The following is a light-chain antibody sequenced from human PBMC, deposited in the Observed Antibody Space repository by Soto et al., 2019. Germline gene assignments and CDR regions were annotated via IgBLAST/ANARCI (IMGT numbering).Light chain of an antibody. Sequence: EVVVTQSPATLSVSPGERATLSCRASQSVSFYVAWYQQKPGQAPRLLIFGASARATGIPARFSGSGSGTDFTLTISSLQSEDFAVYYGQQYKKWPLIFGGGTKVEIK. CDR3: QQYKKWPLI. CDR1: QSVSFY. V-gene: IGKV3-15*01. J-gene: IGKJ4*01. CDR2: GAS.